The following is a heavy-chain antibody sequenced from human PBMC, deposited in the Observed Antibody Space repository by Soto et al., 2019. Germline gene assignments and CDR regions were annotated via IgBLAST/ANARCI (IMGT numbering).Heavy chain of an antibody. D-gene: IGHD2-2*01. CDR3: ARHGIVVVPAAHYYGMDV. CDR1: CYSFTSYW. Sequence: GESLKIYCQGSCYSFTSYWISWVRQMPGKGLEWMGRIDPSDSYTNYSPSFQGHVTISADKSTSTAYLQWSSLKASDTAMYYCARHGIVVVPAAHYYGMDVWGQGTTVTVSS. CDR2: IDPSDSYT. V-gene: IGHV5-10-1*01. J-gene: IGHJ6*02.